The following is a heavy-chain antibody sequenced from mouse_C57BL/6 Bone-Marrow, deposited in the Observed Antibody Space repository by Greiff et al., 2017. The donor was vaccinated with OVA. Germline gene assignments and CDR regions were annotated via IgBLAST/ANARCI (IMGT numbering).Heavy chain of an antibody. D-gene: IGHD2-1*01. Sequence: DVKLVESGEGLVKPGGSLKLSCAASGFTFSSYAMSWVRQTPEKRLEWVAYISSVGNYTSYADTVKGRFTISRDNARNTLYLQMSSLKSEDTAMYYCTRDLDGNYEGFAYWGQGTLVTVSA. J-gene: IGHJ3*01. CDR3: TRDLDGNYEGFAY. V-gene: IGHV5-9-1*02. CDR1: GFTFSSYA. CDR2: ISSVGNYT.